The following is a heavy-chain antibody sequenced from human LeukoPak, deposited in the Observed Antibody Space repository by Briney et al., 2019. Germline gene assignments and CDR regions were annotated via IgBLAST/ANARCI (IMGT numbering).Heavy chain of an antibody. CDR2: INHSGST. V-gene: IGHV4-34*01. Sequence: SETLSLTCAVYGGSFSGYYWSWIRQPPGKGLEWIGEINHSGSTNYNPSLKSRVTIPVDTSKNQFSLKLSSVTAADTAVYYCARLPWMRDSSGCDYYYYYMDVWGKGTTVTVSS. CDR1: GGSFSGYY. J-gene: IGHJ6*03. CDR3: ARLPWMRDSSGCDYYYYYMDV. D-gene: IGHD3-22*01.